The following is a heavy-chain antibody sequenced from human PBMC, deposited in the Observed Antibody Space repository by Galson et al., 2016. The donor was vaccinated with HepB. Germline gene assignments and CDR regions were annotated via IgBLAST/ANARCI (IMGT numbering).Heavy chain of an antibody. Sequence: SETLSLTCTVSGGSISSYYWSWIRQPPGRGLEWIGYIYYSGTTNYNPSLKSRVTMSVDTSRDQFSLKLNSVTAADTAVYFCARHTVGGTGAFDYWGQGTLLTVSS. D-gene: IGHD6-19*01. V-gene: IGHV4-59*01. CDR1: GGSISSYY. CDR3: ARHTVGGTGAFDY. CDR2: IYYSGTT. J-gene: IGHJ4*02.